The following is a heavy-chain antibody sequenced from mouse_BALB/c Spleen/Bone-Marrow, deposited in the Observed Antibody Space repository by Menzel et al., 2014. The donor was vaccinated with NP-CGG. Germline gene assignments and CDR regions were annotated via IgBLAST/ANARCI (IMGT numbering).Heavy chain of an antibody. CDR1: GFNIKDTY. J-gene: IGHJ4*01. V-gene: IGHV14-3*02. Sequence: QLKQSGAELVKPGASVKLSCTASGFNIKDTYMHWVKQRPEQGLEWIGRIDPANGNTKYDPKFQGKATITADTSSNTAYLQLSSLTSEDTAVYYCARWEYYAMDYWGQGTSVTVSS. CDR2: IDPANGNT. CDR3: ARWEYYAMDY. D-gene: IGHD4-1*01.